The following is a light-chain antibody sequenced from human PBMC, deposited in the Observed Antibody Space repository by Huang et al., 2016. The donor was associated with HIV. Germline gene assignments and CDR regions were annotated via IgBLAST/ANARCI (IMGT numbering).Light chain of an antibody. CDR3: MQVLQTPRT. V-gene: IGKV2-28*01. J-gene: IGKJ1*01. Sequence: DIVMTQSPLSLPVSPGEPASISCRSSQSLLHSNGYNYLDWYLQKPGQSPQLLIYLGSNRASGVPDRFSGGGSGTYFTLKISRVEAEDVGVYYCMQVLQTPRTSGQGTKVEIK. CDR1: QSLLHSNGYNY. CDR2: LGS.